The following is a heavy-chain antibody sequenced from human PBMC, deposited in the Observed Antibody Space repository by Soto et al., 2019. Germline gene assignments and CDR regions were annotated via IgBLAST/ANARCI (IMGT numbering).Heavy chain of an antibody. V-gene: IGHV3-21*01. J-gene: IGHJ4*02. CDR3: ARGLQWFDEVDY. CDR1: GFTFSSYG. Sequence: PGGSLRLSSAAAGFTFSSYGMSWVRQAPGKGLEWVSSISSSSSYIYYADSVKGRFTISRDNAKNSLYLQMNSLRAEDAAVYYCARGLQWFDEVDYWGQGTLVTVSS. CDR2: ISSSSSYI. D-gene: IGHD3-22*01.